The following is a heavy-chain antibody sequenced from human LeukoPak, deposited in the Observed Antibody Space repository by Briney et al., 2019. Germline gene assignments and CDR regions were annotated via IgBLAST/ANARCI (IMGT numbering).Heavy chain of an antibody. V-gene: IGHV3-23*01. Sequence: TGGSLRLSCAASGFTFSSYAMNWVRQAPGKGLEWVSTISGSGSSTYYADSVKGRFTISRDNSKNTLYLQMNSLRAEDTAVYYCAKDYYGSGSYFGVFDIWGQGTMVTVSS. CDR3: AKDYYGSGSYFGVFDI. CDR2: ISGSGSST. CDR1: GFTFSSYA. D-gene: IGHD3-10*01. J-gene: IGHJ3*02.